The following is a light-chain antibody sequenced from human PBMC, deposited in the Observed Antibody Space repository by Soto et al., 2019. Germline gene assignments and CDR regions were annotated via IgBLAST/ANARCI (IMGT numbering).Light chain of an antibody. CDR2: EVS. CDR3: SSYAGSNIVV. CDR1: RSDVGGYNF. V-gene: IGLV2-8*01. Sequence: QSALTQPPSASGSPGQSITIACTATRSDVGGYNFVSWYQQHPGKAPKLMIYEVSERPSGVPDRFSGSKSGNTASLTVSGLQAEDEADYYCSSYAGSNIVVFGGRTKLTVL. J-gene: IGLJ2*01.